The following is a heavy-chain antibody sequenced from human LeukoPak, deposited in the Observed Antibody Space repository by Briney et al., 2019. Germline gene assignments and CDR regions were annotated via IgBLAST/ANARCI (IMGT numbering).Heavy chain of an antibody. CDR2: ISGSGGST. V-gene: IGHV3-23*01. CDR1: GFTFSSYS. D-gene: IGHD1-14*01. Sequence: PGGSLRLSCAASGFTFSSYSMNWVRQAPGKGLEWVSAISGSGGSTYYADSVKGRFTISRDNSKNTLYLQMNSLRAEDTAVYYCAKDQGLGYKPFDYWGQGTLVTVSS. J-gene: IGHJ4*02. CDR3: AKDQGLGYKPFDY.